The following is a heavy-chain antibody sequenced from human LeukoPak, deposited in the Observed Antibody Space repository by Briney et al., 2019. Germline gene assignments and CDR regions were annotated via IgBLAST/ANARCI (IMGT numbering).Heavy chain of an antibody. Sequence: PSETLSLTCAVYGGSFSGYYWSWIRQPPGKGLEWIGEINHSGSTNYNPSLKSRVTISVDTSKNQFSLKLSSVTAGDTAVYYCARIQRLRFGSYYYYYYSMDVWGKGTTVTVSS. CDR3: ARIQRLRFGSYYYYYYSMDV. CDR2: INHSGST. CDR1: GGSFSGYY. D-gene: IGHD5-12*01. J-gene: IGHJ6*04. V-gene: IGHV4-34*01.